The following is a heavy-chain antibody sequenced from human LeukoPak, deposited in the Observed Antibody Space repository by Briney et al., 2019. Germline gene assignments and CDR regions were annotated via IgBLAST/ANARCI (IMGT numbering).Heavy chain of an antibody. CDR1: GFTFDDYG. J-gene: IGHJ4*02. D-gene: IGHD6-13*01. Sequence: PGGSLRLSCAASGFTFDDYGMSWVRQAPGKGLEWVSGINWNGGSTGYADSVKGRFTISRDNAKNSLYLQMNSLRAEDTALYYCARERGMAIAAAAKLDYWGQGTLVTVSS. V-gene: IGHV3-20*04. CDR2: INWNGGST. CDR3: ARERGMAIAAAAKLDY.